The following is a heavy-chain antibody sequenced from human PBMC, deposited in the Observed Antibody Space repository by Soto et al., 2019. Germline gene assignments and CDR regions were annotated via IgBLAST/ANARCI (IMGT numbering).Heavy chain of an antibody. D-gene: IGHD1-26*01. V-gene: IGHV3-30*03. CDR1: GFTFSSYG. CDR2: ISYDGSNK. Sequence: QVQLVESGGGVVQPGRSLRLSCAASGFTFSSYGMHWVRQAPGKGLEWVAVISYDGSNKYYADSVKGRFNISRDNSKNTLYVEMSSLRAEATAVYYCATNRWELEASYHRDYYYGMDVWVQGTTVNVSS. J-gene: IGHJ6*02. CDR3: ATNRWELEASYHRDYYYGMDV.